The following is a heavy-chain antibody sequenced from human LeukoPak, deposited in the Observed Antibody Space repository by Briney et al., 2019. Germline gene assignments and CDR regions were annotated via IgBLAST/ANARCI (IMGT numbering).Heavy chain of an antibody. Sequence: GASVKVSCKASGYTFTGYYMHWVRQAPGQGLEWMGWINPNSGGTNYAQKFQGRVTMTRDTSISTAYMELSRLRSDDTAVYYCARFTELYRDSSYNWFDPWGQGTLVTVSS. CDR3: ARFTELYRDSSYNWFDP. J-gene: IGHJ5*02. V-gene: IGHV1-2*02. D-gene: IGHD3-22*01. CDR2: INPNSGGT. CDR1: GYTFTGYY.